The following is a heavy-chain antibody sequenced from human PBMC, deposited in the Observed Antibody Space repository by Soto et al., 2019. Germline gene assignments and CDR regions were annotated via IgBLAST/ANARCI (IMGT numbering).Heavy chain of an antibody. Sequence: LSLTCTVSGGSISGYFWSWIRQPAGKGLDWIGRIYSSGSTNYNPSLNSRITMSVDTSKNQFSLKLSSVSAADTAVYYCARAYDSNGNHAFDIWGQGTLVTVSS. CDR1: GGSISGYF. J-gene: IGHJ3*02. D-gene: IGHD3-22*01. CDR2: IYSSGST. V-gene: IGHV4-4*07. CDR3: ARAYDSNGNHAFDI.